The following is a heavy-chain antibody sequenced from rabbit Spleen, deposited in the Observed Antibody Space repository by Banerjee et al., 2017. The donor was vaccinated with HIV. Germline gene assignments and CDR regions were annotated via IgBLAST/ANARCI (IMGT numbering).Heavy chain of an antibody. CDR1: GFDLSSYYY. CDR2: IYTSSGST. CDR3: ARDLVGVIGWNFYL. V-gene: IGHV1S45*01. D-gene: IGHD1-1*01. J-gene: IGHJ4*01. Sequence: QEQLVESGGGLVQPEGSLTLTCTASGFDLSSYYYMSWVRQAPGEGLEWIGCIYTSSGSTYYANWAKGRFTISKASSTTVTLRMTSLTAADRATYFCARDLVGVIGWNFYLWGPGTLVTVS.